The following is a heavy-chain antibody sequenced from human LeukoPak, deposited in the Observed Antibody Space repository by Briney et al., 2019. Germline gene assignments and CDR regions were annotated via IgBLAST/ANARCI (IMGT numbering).Heavy chain of an antibody. Sequence: ASVKVSCKASGYTFTGYYMHWVRQAPGQGLEWMGWINPNNGGTNYAQKFQGRVTMTRDTSISTAYMELNRLRSDDTAVYYCARDPFSNYFDYWGQGTLVTVSS. CDR3: ARDPFSNYFDY. CDR1: GYTFTGYY. D-gene: IGHD6-13*01. CDR2: INPNNGGT. V-gene: IGHV1-2*02. J-gene: IGHJ4*02.